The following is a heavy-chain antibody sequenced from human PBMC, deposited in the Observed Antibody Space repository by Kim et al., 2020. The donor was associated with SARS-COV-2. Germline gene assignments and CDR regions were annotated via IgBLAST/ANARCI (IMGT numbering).Heavy chain of an antibody. CDR3: TRAGPPSLWYYYYYGMDV. J-gene: IGHJ6*02. V-gene: IGHV3-49*02. Sequence: KGRFTISRDDSKSIAYLQMNSLKTEDTAVYYCTRAGPPSLWYYYYYGMDVWGQGTTVTVSS. D-gene: IGHD3-10*01.